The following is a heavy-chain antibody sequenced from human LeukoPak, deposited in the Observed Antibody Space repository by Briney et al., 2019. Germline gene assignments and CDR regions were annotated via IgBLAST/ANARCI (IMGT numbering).Heavy chain of an antibody. Sequence: ASVKVSCKASGYTFTSYGISWVRQAPGQGLEWMGWISAYNGNTNYAQKLQGRVTMTTDTSTSTAYMELRSLRSDDTAVYYCARVFFTFGGVIVIPGIDHWGQGTLVTVSS. D-gene: IGHD3-16*02. CDR2: ISAYNGNT. CDR3: ARVFFTFGGVIVIPGIDH. J-gene: IGHJ5*02. CDR1: GYTFTSYG. V-gene: IGHV1-18*01.